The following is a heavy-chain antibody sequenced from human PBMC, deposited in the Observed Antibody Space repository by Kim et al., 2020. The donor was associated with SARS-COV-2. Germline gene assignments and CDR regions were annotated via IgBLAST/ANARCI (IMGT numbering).Heavy chain of an antibody. CDR1: GYTFTSYY. CDR3: ARVAYSSGPINWFDP. Sequence: ASVKVSCKASGYTFTSYYMHWVRQAPGQGLEWMGIINPSGGSTSYAQKFQGRVTMTRDTSTSTVYMELSSLRSEDTAVYYCARVAYSSGPINWFDPWGQGTLVTVCS. J-gene: IGHJ5*02. D-gene: IGHD3-22*01. CDR2: INPSGGST. V-gene: IGHV1-46*01.